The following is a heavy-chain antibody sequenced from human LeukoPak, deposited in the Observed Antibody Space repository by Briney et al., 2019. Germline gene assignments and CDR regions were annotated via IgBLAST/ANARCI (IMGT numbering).Heavy chain of an antibody. J-gene: IGHJ4*02. CDR2: ISDSGSDT. Sequence: GGSLRLSCVASGFTFSNYAVGWVRQAPGKGLAWVSGISDSGSDTRYADSVKGRFTISRDDSKNTLYLQMDSLRVEDTAVYYCARGTHIAAAIFDYWGQGTLVTVSS. CDR3: ARGTHIAAAIFDY. D-gene: IGHD6-13*01. V-gene: IGHV3-23*01. CDR1: GFTFSNYA.